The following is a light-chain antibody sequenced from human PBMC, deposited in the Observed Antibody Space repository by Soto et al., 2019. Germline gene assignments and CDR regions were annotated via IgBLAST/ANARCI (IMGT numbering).Light chain of an antibody. J-gene: IGLJ1*01. Sequence: QSVLTQPPSASGSPGQSVTISCTGTSSDVGKYDYVSWFQHHPGKAPKLIIYEVSKRPSGVPDRFSGSKSGSTASLTVSGLQTEDEPDYYCDSYTGNISVFGKETNATVL. CDR2: EVS. CDR3: DSYTGNISV. V-gene: IGLV2-8*01. CDR1: SSDVGKYDY.